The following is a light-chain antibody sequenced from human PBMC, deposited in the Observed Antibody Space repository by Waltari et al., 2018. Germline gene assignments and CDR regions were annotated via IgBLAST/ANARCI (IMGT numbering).Light chain of an antibody. CDR1: SSEHGFYNY. Sequence: QSALTPPASVSGSPGQSLTNSCYGTSSEHGFYNYVSWYQQHPGKAPKLMIYYVSQRPSGVSDRFSGSKSGNTASLTISGLQADDEADYYCNSYTGSSSWVFGGGTKVTVL. CDR3: NSYTGSSSWV. CDR2: YVS. V-gene: IGLV2-14*01. J-gene: IGLJ3*02.